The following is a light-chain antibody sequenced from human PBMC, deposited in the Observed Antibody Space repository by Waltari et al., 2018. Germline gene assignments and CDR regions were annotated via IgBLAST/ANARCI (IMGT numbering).Light chain of an antibody. Sequence: IQMTQSPSSLSASVGDRVTITCRASQSISSYLNWYQQKPGNAPKLLIYSASSLQSGVPSRFSGSGSVTDFTLTISSLQPEDFATYYCQQSYSTPYTFGQGTKLEIK. CDR1: QSISSY. V-gene: IGKV1-39*01. CDR3: QQSYSTPYT. CDR2: SAS. J-gene: IGKJ2*01.